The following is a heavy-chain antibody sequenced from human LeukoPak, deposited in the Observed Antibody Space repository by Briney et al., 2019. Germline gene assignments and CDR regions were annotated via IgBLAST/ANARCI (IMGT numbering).Heavy chain of an antibody. V-gene: IGHV4-39*02. J-gene: IGHJ6*02. CDR1: GGSISSSSYY. D-gene: IGHD2-2*01. Sequence: SETLSLTCTVSGGSISSSSYYWGWIRQPPGKGLEWLGSIYYSGSTYYNPSPKSRVTISVDTSKNQFSLKLSSVTAADTAVYYCARDAGHQLSRRNYYAMDVWGQGTTVTVSS. CDR2: IYYSGST. CDR3: ARDAGHQLSRRNYYAMDV.